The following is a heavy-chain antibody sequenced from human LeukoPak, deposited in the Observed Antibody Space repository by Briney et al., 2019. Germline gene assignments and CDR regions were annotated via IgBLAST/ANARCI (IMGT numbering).Heavy chain of an antibody. CDR2: IGPSGTNT. D-gene: IGHD5-18*01. V-gene: IGHV3-23*01. CDR3: AKDSKGIQLWSYYYYYYMDV. J-gene: IGHJ6*03. CDR1: GFTFSNYG. Sequence: GGSLRLSCAASGFTFSNYGMNWVRQAPGKGLEWVSGIGPSGTNTYYADSVKGRFTISRDNSKNTLYLQMNSLRAEDTAVYYCAKDSKGIQLWSYYYYYYMDVWGKGTTVTVSS.